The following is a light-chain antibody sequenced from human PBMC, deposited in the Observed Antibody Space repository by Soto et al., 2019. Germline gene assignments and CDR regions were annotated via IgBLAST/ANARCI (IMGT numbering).Light chain of an antibody. Sequence: QSVLTQPPCASGSPGHSVAISCTGTSSDVGGYNYVSWYQQHPGKAPKLMIYEVNKRPSGVPDRFSGSKSGNTASLTVSGLQAEDEADYYCSSYAGSSNVFGTGTRSPS. CDR1: SSDVGGYNY. V-gene: IGLV2-8*01. CDR2: EVN. CDR3: SSYAGSSNV. J-gene: IGLJ1*01.